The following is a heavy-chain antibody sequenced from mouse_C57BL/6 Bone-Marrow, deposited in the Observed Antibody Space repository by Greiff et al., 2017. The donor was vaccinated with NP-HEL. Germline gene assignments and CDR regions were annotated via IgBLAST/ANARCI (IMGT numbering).Heavy chain of an antibody. Sequence: VQLQQSGAELARPGASVKLSCKASGYTFTSYGISWVKQRTGQGLEWIGEIYPRSGNTYYNEKFKGKATLTADKSSSTAYMELRSLTSEDSAVYFCARRAYEYPCAYWGQGTLVTVSA. J-gene: IGHJ3*01. CDR2: IYPRSGNT. V-gene: IGHV1-81*01. D-gene: IGHD6-5*01. CDR3: ARRAYEYPCAY. CDR1: GYTFTSYG.